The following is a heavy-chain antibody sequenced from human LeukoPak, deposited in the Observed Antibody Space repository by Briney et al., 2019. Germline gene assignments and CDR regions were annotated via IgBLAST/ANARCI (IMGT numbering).Heavy chain of an antibody. Sequence: PGGSLRLSCAASGFTFSSYSMNWVRQAPGKGLEWVSSISSSSSYIYYADSVKGRFTISRDNAKNSLYLQMNSLRAEDTAVYYCAREKGNSGYDRDAFDIWGQGAMVTVSS. D-gene: IGHD5-12*01. CDR3: AREKGNSGYDRDAFDI. CDR1: GFTFSSYS. V-gene: IGHV3-21*01. J-gene: IGHJ3*02. CDR2: ISSSSSYI.